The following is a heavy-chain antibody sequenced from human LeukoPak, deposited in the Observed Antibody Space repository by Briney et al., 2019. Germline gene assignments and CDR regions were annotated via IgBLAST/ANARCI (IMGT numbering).Heavy chain of an antibody. V-gene: IGHV1-8*01. Sequence: ASVKVSCKASGYTFTSYDINWVRQATRQGLEWMGWMNPNSGNTGYAQKFQGRVTMTRNTSISTAYMELSSLRSEDTAVYYCARVRELAAAGSPHFDYWGQGTLVTVSS. CDR2: MNPNSGNT. D-gene: IGHD6-13*01. CDR1: GYTFTSYD. CDR3: ARVRELAAAGSPHFDY. J-gene: IGHJ4*02.